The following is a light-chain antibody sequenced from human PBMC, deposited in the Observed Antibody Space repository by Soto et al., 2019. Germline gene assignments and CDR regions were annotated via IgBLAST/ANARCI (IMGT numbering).Light chain of an antibody. CDR2: GVY. CDR3: QHYGYSQWT. J-gene: IGKJ1*01. Sequence: IVLTQSPGTLSLSPGERATLSCRASQTGSNSYLAWYQHKSGQAPRLLIYGVYTRASGIPDRFSGSGSGTEFTITITRLEPEDSAVYFCQHYGYSQWTFGQGTKVDIK. CDR1: QTGSNSY. V-gene: IGKV3-20*01.